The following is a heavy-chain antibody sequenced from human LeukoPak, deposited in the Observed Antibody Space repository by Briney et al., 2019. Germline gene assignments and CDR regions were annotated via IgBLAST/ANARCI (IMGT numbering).Heavy chain of an antibody. D-gene: IGHD3-10*01. V-gene: IGHV3-23*01. CDR1: GFDFSSHA. J-gene: IGHJ4*02. CDR3: AKDLLRIYWRTFDS. CDR2: FNDTGSST. Sequence: GGSLRLSCVASGFDFSSHAMTWVRQAPGKGLEWVSSFNDTGSSTYYADSVKGRFTISRDNSKNTLYLQMTNLRAEDTAVYFCAKDLLRIYWRTFDSWGQGALVTVSS.